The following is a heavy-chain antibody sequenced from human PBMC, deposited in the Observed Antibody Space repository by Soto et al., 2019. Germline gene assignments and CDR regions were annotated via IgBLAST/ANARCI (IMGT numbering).Heavy chain of an antibody. CDR3: ARAGPSSTVYALIVHWFDP. J-gene: IGHJ5*02. CDR2: ISAYNGNT. D-gene: IGHD2-8*01. V-gene: IGHV1-18*04. Sequence: GASVKVSCKASGYTFSNYAITWVRQAPGQGLEWMGWISAYNGNTKYAQKFQGRVTMPTDTSTTTAHMELTSLRSDDTAVYYCARAGPSSTVYALIVHWFDPWGQGTLVTVSS. CDR1: GYTFSNYA.